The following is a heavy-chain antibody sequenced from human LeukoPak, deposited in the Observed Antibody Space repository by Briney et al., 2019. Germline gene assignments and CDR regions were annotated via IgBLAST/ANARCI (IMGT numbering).Heavy chain of an antibody. Sequence: GGSLRLSCAASGLTFSNAWMSWVRQAPGKGLEWVGRIKSKTDGGTTDYAAPVKGRFTISRDDSKNTLYLQMNSLKTEDTAVYYCTTVRDFWSGRPFDYWGQGTLVTVSS. D-gene: IGHD3-3*01. CDR2: IKSKTDGGTT. V-gene: IGHV3-15*01. J-gene: IGHJ4*02. CDR1: GLTFSNAW. CDR3: TTVRDFWSGRPFDY.